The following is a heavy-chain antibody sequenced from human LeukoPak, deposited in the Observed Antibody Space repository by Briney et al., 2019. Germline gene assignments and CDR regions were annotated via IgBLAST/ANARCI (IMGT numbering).Heavy chain of an antibody. Sequence: ASVKVSCKASGYTFTGYYMHWVRQAPGQGLEWVGWINPNSGGTKYAQKFQGRVTMTRDTSISTAYMELSRLRSDDTAVYYCATDTYGGTYNYWGQGTLVPVSS. CDR1: GYTFTGYY. CDR2: INPNSGGT. CDR3: ATDTYGGTYNY. V-gene: IGHV1-2*02. D-gene: IGHD1-26*01. J-gene: IGHJ4*02.